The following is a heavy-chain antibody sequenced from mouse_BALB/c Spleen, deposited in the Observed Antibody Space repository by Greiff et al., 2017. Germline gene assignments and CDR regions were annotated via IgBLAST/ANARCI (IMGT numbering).Heavy chain of an antibody. CDR1: GYTFTSYW. J-gene: IGHJ4*01. CDR2: INPSTGYT. D-gene: IGHD2-10*02. V-gene: IGHV1-7*01. CDR3: ARGYGKTKFPYYYAMDY. Sequence: VQLVESGAELAKPGASVKMSCKASGYTFTSYWMHWVKQRPGQGLEWIGYINPSTGYTEYNQKFKDKATLTADKSSSTAYMQLSSLTSEDSAVYYCARGYGKTKFPYYYAMDYWGQGTSVTVSS.